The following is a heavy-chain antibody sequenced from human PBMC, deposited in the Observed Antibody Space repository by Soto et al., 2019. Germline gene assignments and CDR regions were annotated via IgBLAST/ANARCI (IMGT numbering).Heavy chain of an antibody. Sequence: QVQLVESGGGVVQPGRSLRLSCAASGFTFSSYAMHWVRKAPGKGLEWVAVISYDGSNKYYAASVKGRFTISRDNSKNTLYLQMTSLRAEDTAVYYCARPLWRDDYNWGYFDLWGRGTLVTVSS. CDR1: GFTFSSYA. D-gene: IGHD4-4*01. J-gene: IGHJ2*01. V-gene: IGHV3-30-3*01. CDR3: ARPLWRDDYNWGYFDL. CDR2: ISYDGSNK.